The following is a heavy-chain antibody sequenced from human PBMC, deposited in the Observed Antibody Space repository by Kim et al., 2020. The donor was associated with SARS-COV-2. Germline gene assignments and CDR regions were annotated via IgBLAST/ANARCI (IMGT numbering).Heavy chain of an antibody. Sequence: GGSLRLSCAASGFIFSHYAMHWVRQAPGKGLEWVAVIWSDGRDQYYVDSVKGRFTISRDNSKNTLFLQMSSPRVEDTAIYYCARDRGAAAGEGGLESWGQGTLVRVSS. CDR1: GFIFSHYA. CDR2: IWSDGRDQ. J-gene: IGHJ5*02. V-gene: IGHV3-33*01. D-gene: IGHD6-13*01. CDR3: ARDRGAAAGEGGLES.